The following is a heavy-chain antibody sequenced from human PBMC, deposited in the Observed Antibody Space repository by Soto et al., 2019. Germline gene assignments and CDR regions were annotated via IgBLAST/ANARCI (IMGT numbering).Heavy chain of an antibody. V-gene: IGHV1-2*02. Sequence: ASVKFSCKASGYTFTGYYMHWVRQAPGQGLEWMGWINPNSGGTNYAQKFQGRVTITADESTSTAYMELSSLRSEDTAVYYCASGDNWNHWFDPWGQGTLVTVSS. CDR1: GYTFTGYY. D-gene: IGHD1-20*01. CDR3: ASGDNWNHWFDP. CDR2: INPNSGGT. J-gene: IGHJ5*02.